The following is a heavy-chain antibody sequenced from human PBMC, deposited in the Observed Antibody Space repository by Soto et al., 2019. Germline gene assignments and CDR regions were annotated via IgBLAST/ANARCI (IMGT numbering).Heavy chain of an antibody. CDR1: GYTFTTYG. J-gene: IGHJ4*02. D-gene: IGHD3-10*01. V-gene: IGHV1-18*01. CDR2: ISPYNVNT. Sequence: QVQLVQSGAEVKKPGASVKVSCKTSGYTFTTYGISWVRQAPGQGLEWMGWISPYNVNTKYAQNLHGRDTMTADTATSTAYMDLRSLTSDDTAVYYWTRGWFGECVYCLDYWGQGTLVTVSS. CDR3: TRGWFGECVYCLDY.